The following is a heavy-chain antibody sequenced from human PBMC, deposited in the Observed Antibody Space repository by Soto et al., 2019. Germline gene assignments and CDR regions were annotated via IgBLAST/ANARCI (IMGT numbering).Heavy chain of an antibody. J-gene: IGHJ4*02. V-gene: IGHV1-18*01. D-gene: IGHD6-19*01. CDR2: ISAYNGNT. CDR3: ASSLSIAMAGAFDY. Sequence: GASAKLCCKDCRYTFTSKGLSWARQAPGQGLEWMGWISAYNGNTNYAQKLQGRVTMTTDTSTSTAYMELRSLRSDDTAVYYCASSLSIAMAGAFDYWGQRTLGTVSS. CDR1: RYTFTSKG.